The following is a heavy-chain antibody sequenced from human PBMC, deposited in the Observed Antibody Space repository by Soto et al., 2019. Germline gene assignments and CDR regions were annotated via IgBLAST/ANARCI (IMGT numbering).Heavy chain of an antibody. CDR3: ARASSWYAYYYYYMDV. J-gene: IGHJ6*03. V-gene: IGHV1-3*01. D-gene: IGHD6-13*01. CDR1: GYTFTSYA. Sequence: ASVKVSCKASGYTFTSYAMHWVRQAPGQRLEWMGWINAGNGNTKYSQKFQGRVTITRDTSAGTAYMELSSLRSEGTAVYYCARASSWYAYYYYYMDVWGKGTTVTVSS. CDR2: INAGNGNT.